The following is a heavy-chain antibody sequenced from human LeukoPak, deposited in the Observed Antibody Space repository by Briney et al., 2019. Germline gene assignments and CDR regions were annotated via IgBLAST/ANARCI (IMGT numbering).Heavy chain of an antibody. J-gene: IGHJ3*02. CDR2: ISSSGSTI. D-gene: IGHD6-13*01. CDR3: ARVKAALDAFDI. Sequence: GGSLRLSCAASGFTFSSYEMNWVRQAPGKGLEWVSYISSSGSTIYYADSVKGRFTISRDNAKNSLYLRMNSLRAEDTAVYYCARVKAALDAFDIWGQGTMVTVSS. V-gene: IGHV3-48*03. CDR1: GFTFSSYE.